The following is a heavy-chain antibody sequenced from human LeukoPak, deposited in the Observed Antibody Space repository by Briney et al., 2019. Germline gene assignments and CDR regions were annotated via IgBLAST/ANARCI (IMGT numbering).Heavy chain of an antibody. J-gene: IGHJ4*02. D-gene: IGHD2-2*01. V-gene: IGHV3-23*01. CDR2: ISDGGSSI. CDR1: GGSFSGYY. Sequence: PSETLSLTCAVYGGSFSGYYWSWVRQAPGKGLEWVSAISDGGSSIYYADFVKGRFIIFRDNSKNTLYLQMNSLRAEDTAVYYCAKSLSDLTSRCPDYWGQGTLVTVSS. CDR3: AKSLSDLTSRCPDY.